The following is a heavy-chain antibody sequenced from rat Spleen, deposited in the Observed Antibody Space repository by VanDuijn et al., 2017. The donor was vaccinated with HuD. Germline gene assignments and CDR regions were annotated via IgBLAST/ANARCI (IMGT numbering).Heavy chain of an antibody. CDR2: ITNSGGST. D-gene: IGHD4-1*01. Sequence: EVQLVESGGGLVQPGRSLKLSCAASGFTFSDYGMAWVRQAPTKGLEWVASITNSGGSTYYRDSVKGRFTISRDNAKSTLYLQMDSLRSEDTATYYCTTGFAYWGQGTLVTVSS. CDR3: TTGFAY. V-gene: IGHV5-29*01. CDR1: GFTFSDYG. J-gene: IGHJ3*01.